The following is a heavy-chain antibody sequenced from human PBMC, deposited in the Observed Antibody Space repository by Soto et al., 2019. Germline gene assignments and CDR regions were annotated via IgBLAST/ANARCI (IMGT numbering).Heavy chain of an antibody. J-gene: IGHJ5*02. CDR2: ISSSGNYI. CDR3: ATTRGAGWFDP. V-gene: IGHV3-21*01. Sequence: EVQLLESGGGLVKPGGSLRLSCAASGFTLSSYYMNWVRHAPGKGLEWVSSISSSGNYIYYADSMKGRFTVSRDNAKNSLYLQMNSLRAEDTAVYYCATTRGAGWFDPWGQGTLVTVSS. D-gene: IGHD3-10*01. CDR1: GFTLSSYY.